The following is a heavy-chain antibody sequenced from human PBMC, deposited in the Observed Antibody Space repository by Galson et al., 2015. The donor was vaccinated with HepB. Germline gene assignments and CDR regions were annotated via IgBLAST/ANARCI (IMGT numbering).Heavy chain of an antibody. CDR2: ISSNGGGT. J-gene: IGHJ6*02. CDR1: GFTFSDYA. CDR3: AKGKNDFWSGYAYYYGMDV. Sequence: SLRLSCAAAGFTFSDYAMHWVRQAPGKGLEYVSAISSNGGGTYYANSVKGRFTISRDNSKNTLYLQMGSLRAEDMAVYYCAKGKNDFWSGYAYYYGMDVWGQGTTVTVSS. V-gene: IGHV3-64*01. D-gene: IGHD3-3*01.